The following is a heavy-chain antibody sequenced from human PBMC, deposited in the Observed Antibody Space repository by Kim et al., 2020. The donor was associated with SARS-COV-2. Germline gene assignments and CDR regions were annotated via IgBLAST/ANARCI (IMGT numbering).Heavy chain of an antibody. CDR1: GYTLTELS. CDR3: ATAPKDSSGWFDNYFDY. Sequence: ASVKVSCKVSGYTLTELSMHWVRQAPGKGLEWMGGFDPEDGETIYAQKFQGRVTMTEDTSTDTAYMELSSLRSEDTAVYYCATAPKDSSGWFDNYFDYWGQGTLVTVSS. D-gene: IGHD6-19*01. V-gene: IGHV1-24*01. CDR2: FDPEDGET. J-gene: IGHJ4*02.